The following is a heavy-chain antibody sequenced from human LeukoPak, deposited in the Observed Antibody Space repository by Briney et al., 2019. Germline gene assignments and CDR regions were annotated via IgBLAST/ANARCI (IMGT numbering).Heavy chain of an antibody. Sequence: GASVKVSHKASGATFISYAISWVRQGPGQRLERMGGIIPIFGTANYTQKFQGRVTITADESTSTAYMELSSLRSEDTAVYYCARAPYGRKGHCSSTSCFRFYYYYGMDVWGKGTTVTVSS. J-gene: IGHJ6*04. D-gene: IGHD2-2*01. V-gene: IGHV1-69*13. CDR3: ARAPYGRKGHCSSTSCFRFYYYYGMDV. CDR2: IIPIFGTA. CDR1: GATFISYA.